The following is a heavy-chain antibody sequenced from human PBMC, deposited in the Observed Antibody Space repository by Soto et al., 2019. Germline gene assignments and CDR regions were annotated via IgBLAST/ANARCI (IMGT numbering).Heavy chain of an antibody. CDR1: GFTVSSANY. V-gene: IGHV3-53*01. J-gene: IGHJ1*01. D-gene: IGHD6-13*01. Sequence: PGGSLRLSCVVSGFTVSSANYMSWVRQAPGKGLEWVSVIYSAGTTYYADSVKGRFTISRDNSKNTLYLQMNSLRAEDTAVYYCAHEQQLVFQHWGQGTLVTVSS. CDR2: IYSAGTT. CDR3: AHEQQLVFQH.